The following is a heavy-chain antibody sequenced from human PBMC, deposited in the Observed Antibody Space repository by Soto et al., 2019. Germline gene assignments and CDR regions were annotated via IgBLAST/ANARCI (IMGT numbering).Heavy chain of an antibody. Sequence: ETLSLTCTVSGGSISSYYWSWIRQPPGKELEWIEYIYYSGSTNYNPSLKSRVTISVDTSKNQFSLTLSSVTAADTAVYYCARSSPSYCSSTSCYTNWFDPWGQGTLVTVSS. CDR2: IYYSGST. CDR3: ARSSPSYCSSTSCYTNWFDP. CDR1: GGSISSYY. V-gene: IGHV4-59*08. J-gene: IGHJ5*02. D-gene: IGHD2-2*02.